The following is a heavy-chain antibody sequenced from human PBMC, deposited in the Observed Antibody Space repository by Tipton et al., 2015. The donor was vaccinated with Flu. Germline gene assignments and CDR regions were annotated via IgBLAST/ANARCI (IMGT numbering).Heavy chain of an antibody. V-gene: IGHV4-4*07. J-gene: IGHJ6*02. CDR2: FYTSGST. Sequence: LRLSCTVSGGSNSSYYWSWIRQPAGKGLEWIGRFYTSGSTNYNASLKSRVTMSVDTSKNQFSLKLSSVTAADTAVYYCARVGDLWSGTNYGLDVWGQGTTVTVSS. D-gene: IGHD3-3*01. CDR3: ARVGDLWSGTNYGLDV. CDR1: GGSNSSYY.